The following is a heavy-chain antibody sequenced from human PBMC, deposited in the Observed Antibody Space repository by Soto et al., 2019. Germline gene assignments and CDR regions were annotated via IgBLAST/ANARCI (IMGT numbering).Heavy chain of an antibody. Sequence: SSETLSLTCTVSGGSISSGDYYWGWIRQPPGKGLEWIGYIYYSGGTYYNPSLKSRVTISVDTSKNQFSLKLSSVTAADTAVYYCARQVGSNYLYYFDYWGQGTLVTVSS. V-gene: IGHV4-30-4*01. D-gene: IGHD4-4*01. J-gene: IGHJ4*02. CDR2: IYYSGGT. CDR3: ARQVGSNYLYYFDY. CDR1: GGSISSGDYY.